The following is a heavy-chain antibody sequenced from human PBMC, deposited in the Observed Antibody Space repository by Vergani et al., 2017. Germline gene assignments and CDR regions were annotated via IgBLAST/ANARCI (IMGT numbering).Heavy chain of an antibody. V-gene: IGHV4-59*01. J-gene: IGHJ5*02. D-gene: IGHD3-10*01. CDR1: GCSMSGYY. CDR3: GRVADFYGLGSRLLDL. CDR2: MYHSSST. Sequence: QVRLQESGPGLVKPSETLSLTCSVSGCSMSGYYWSWIRQPPGKELEWIGYMYHSSSTNYHPSLETRVTISGDTSKNQFYLKLNSVTAADTAVYYCGRVADFYGLGSRLLDLWGQGILVTVSS.